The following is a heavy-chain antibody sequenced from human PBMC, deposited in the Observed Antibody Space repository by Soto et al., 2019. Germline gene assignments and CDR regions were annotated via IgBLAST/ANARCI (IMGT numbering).Heavy chain of an antibody. CDR2: ISGSGGST. J-gene: IGHJ4*02. D-gene: IGHD3-10*01. CDR1: GFTFSSYA. CDR3: AKGLYYGSGSYLPPPYYFDY. Sequence: PGGSLRLSCAASGFTFSSYAMSWVRQAPGKGLEWVSAISGSGGSTYYADSVKGRFTISRDNSKNTLYLQMNSLRAEDTAVYYCAKGLYYGSGSYLPPPYYFDYWGQGTLVTVSS. V-gene: IGHV3-23*01.